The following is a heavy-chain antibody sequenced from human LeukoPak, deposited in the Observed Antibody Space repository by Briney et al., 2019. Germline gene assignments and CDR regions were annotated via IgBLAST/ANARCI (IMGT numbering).Heavy chain of an antibody. D-gene: IGHD3-22*01. J-gene: IGHJ5*02. CDR1: GYTFTGCY. V-gene: IGHV1-2*02. CDR3: ARDYWSMYYYDSSGYWFDP. Sequence: ASVKVSCKASGYTFTGCYMHWVRQAPGQGLEWMGWINPNSGGTNYAQKFQGRVTMTRDTSISTAYMELSRLRSDDTAVYYCARDYWSMYYYDSSGYWFDPWGQGTLVTVSS. CDR2: INPNSGGT.